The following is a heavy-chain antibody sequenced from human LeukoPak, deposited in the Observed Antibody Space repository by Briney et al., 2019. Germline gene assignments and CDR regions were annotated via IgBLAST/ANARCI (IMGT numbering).Heavy chain of an antibody. CDR2: ISGSGGST. V-gene: IGHV3-23*01. CDR1: GFTLSSYA. J-gene: IGHJ4*02. CDR3: ASHCSGGSCYFNY. Sequence: GGSLRLSCSASGFTLSSYAMSSVRQAPGKGLEWVSAISGSGGSTYYADSVKGRFTISRDNSKNTLYLQMNSLRADDTAVYYCASHCSGGSCYFNYWGQGTLVTVSS. D-gene: IGHD2-15*01.